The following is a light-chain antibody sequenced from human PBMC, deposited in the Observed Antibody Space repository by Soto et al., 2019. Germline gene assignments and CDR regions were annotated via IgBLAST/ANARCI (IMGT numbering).Light chain of an antibody. CDR1: SGHSSYA. V-gene: IGLV4-69*01. CDR3: QTWVSGIQV. Sequence: QSVLTQSPSASASLGASVKLTCTLSSGHSSYAIAWHQQQPEKGPRYLMKLNSDGSHSKGDGIPDRFSGSSSGAERYLTISGLQSEDEADYYCQTWVSGIQVFGGGTQLTVL. J-gene: IGLJ2*01. CDR2: LNSDGSH.